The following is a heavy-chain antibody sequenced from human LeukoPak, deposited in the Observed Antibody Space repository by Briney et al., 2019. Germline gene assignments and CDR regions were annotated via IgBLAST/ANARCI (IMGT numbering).Heavy chain of an antibody. CDR3: ATYGSGSYEFDYSFDY. Sequence: SVKVSCKASGGTFISYAISWVRQAPGQGLEWMGGIIPIFGTANYAQKFQGRVTITADESTCTAYMELSSLRSEDTAVYYCATYGSGSYEFDYSFDYWGQGTLVTVSS. J-gene: IGHJ4*02. CDR2: IIPIFGTA. CDR1: GGTFISYA. D-gene: IGHD3-10*01. V-gene: IGHV1-69*13.